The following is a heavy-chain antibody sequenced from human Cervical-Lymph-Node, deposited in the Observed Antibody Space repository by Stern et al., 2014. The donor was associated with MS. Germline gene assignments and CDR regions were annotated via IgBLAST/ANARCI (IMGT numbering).Heavy chain of an antibody. D-gene: IGHD3-16*01. CDR3: ARGASDY. CDR2: NNPNSGGT. CDR1: GYTFSVNN. V-gene: IGHV1-2*06. J-gene: IGHJ4*02. Sequence: QVPLAQSGAEVKKPGASLTVSCKASGYTFSVNNIHSARQAPGQGLEWMGRNNPNSGGTTYAQKFQGRVTMTRYTSISIVYMELTRLRSDDTAVYYCARGASDYWGQGTLVTVSS.